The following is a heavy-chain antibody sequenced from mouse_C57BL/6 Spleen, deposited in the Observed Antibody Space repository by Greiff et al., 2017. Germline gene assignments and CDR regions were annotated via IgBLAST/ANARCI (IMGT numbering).Heavy chain of an antibody. Sequence: QVQLQQSDAELVKPGASVKISCKVSGYTFTDHTIHWMKQRPEQGLEWIGYIYPRDGSTKYNEKFKGKATLTADKSSSTAYMQLNSLTSEDSAVYFCARNYYGSSRYYYAMDYWGQGTSVTVSS. D-gene: IGHD1-1*01. CDR2: IYPRDGST. CDR3: ARNYYGSSRYYYAMDY. CDR1: GYTFTDHT. V-gene: IGHV1-78*01. J-gene: IGHJ4*01.